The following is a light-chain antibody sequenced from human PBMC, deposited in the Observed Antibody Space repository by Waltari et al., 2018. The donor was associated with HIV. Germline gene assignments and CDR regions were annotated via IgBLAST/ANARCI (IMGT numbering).Light chain of an antibody. Sequence: IVMTQSPVSLPVTPGEPASISCRSSESLMFSNGYYYLNWYLQGQGQHPQRLIYLGSIRHFGVPDRFSGSRSGTDFTLKISRVEAEDVRLYYCMQTQQSVLTFGPGTRVESK. CDR3: MQTQQSVLT. CDR2: LGS. V-gene: IGKV2-28*01. J-gene: IGKJ3*01. CDR1: ESLMFSNGYYY.